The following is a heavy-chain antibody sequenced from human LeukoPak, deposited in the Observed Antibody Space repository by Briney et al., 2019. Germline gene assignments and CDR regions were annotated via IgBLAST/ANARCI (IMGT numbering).Heavy chain of an antibody. J-gene: IGHJ5*02. CDR1: GGTFSSYA. D-gene: IGHD4-11*01. CDR2: IIPILGIA. Sequence: SVTVSCTASGGTFSSYAIRWVRQAPGQGLEWMGRIIPILGIANYAQKFQGRVTITADKSTSTAYMELSSLRSEDTAVYYCARVSRTTARNWFDPWGQGTLVTVSS. CDR3: ARVSRTTARNWFDP. V-gene: IGHV1-69*04.